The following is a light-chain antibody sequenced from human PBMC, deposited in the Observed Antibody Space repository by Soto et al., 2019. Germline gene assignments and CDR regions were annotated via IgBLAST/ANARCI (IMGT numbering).Light chain of an antibody. CDR1: SSDVGGYNY. V-gene: IGLV2-8*01. J-gene: IGLJ1*01. CDR2: EVS. CDR3: SSYAGSNNLV. Sequence: ISCTGTSSDVGGYNYVSWYQQHPGKAPKLMIYEVSKRPSGVPDRFSGSKSGNTASLTVSGLQAEDEADYYCSSYAGSNNLVFGTGTKVTVL.